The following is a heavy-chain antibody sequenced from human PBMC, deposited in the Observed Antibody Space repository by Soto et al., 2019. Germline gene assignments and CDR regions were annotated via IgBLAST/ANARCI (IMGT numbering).Heavy chain of an antibody. D-gene: IGHD4-17*01. J-gene: IGHJ4*02. CDR1: GFPFSSYG. V-gene: IGHV3-33*08. CDR3: ASAKIGDYFQVY. Sequence: GGSLRLSCAASGFPFSSYGMHWVRQAPGKGLEWVAVIWYDGSTTSYADSVKGRFTISRDNAKNTLYLQMDSLRAEDTAVYFCASAKIGDYFQVYWGQGTLVTVSS. CDR2: IWYDGSTT.